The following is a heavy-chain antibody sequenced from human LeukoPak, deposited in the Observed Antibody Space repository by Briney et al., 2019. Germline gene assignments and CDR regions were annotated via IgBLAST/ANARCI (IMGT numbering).Heavy chain of an antibody. Sequence: PGGSLRLSCAASGFTFSSYAMHWVRQAPGKGLEWVAVTSYDGSNKYYADSVKGRFTISRDISKNTLYLQMNSLRAEDTAVYYCARGYCSSISCYVDYWGQGTLVTVSS. V-gene: IGHV3-30*04. D-gene: IGHD2-2*01. CDR2: TSYDGSNK. CDR3: ARGYCSSISCYVDY. CDR1: GFTFSSYA. J-gene: IGHJ4*02.